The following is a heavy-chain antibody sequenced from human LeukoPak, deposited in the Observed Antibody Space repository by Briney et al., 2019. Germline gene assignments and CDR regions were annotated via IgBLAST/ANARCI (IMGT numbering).Heavy chain of an antibody. J-gene: IGHJ6*03. CDR1: GGSISSHY. V-gene: IGHV4-59*11. CDR3: ARGERGYSYGFSFPYYFMDV. D-gene: IGHD5-18*01. Sequence: SETLSLTCAVSGGSISSHYWSWIRQPPGKGLEWIGYIYYSGSTNYNPSLKSRVTISVDTSKNQFSLKLSSVTAADTAVYYCARGERGYSYGFSFPYYFMDVWGKGTTVTVSS. CDR2: IYYSGST.